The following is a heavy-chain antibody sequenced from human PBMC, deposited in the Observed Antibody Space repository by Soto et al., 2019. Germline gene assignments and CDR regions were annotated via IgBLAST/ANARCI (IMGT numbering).Heavy chain of an antibody. CDR3: ARGRDILTGYPFYYVDY. CDR1: GGSFSGYY. V-gene: IGHV4-34*01. D-gene: IGHD3-9*01. Sequence: SETLSLTCAVYGGSFSGYYWSWIRQPPGKGLEWIGEINHSGSTNYNPSLKSRVTISVDTSKNQFSLKLSSVTAADTAVYYCARGRDILTGYPFYYVDYWGQGTLVTLSS. J-gene: IGHJ4*02. CDR2: INHSGST.